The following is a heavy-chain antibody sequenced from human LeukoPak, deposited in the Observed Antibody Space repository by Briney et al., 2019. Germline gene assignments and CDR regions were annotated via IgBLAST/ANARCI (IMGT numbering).Heavy chain of an antibody. J-gene: IGHJ6*02. D-gene: IGHD6-13*01. CDR2: IIPIFGTA. Sequence: SVKVSCRASGGTFSSYAISWVRQAPGQGLEWMGGIIPIFGTANFAQKFQGRVTITADESTSTAYMELSSLRSEDTAVYYCARGESSRWSSPVSTTHFYSTMDVWGQGTTVTVSS. V-gene: IGHV1-69*13. CDR1: GGTFSSYA. CDR3: ARGESSRWSSPVSTTHFYSTMDV.